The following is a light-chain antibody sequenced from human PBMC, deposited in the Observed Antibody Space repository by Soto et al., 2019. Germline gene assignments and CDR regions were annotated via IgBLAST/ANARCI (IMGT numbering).Light chain of an antibody. V-gene: IGKV1-13*02. Sequence: AIQLTQSLSSLSASVGDRVTITCRASQGISSALAWYQQKPGKSPNLLMYDVSSLESGVPSRFSGSGSGTDFTLTISSLQPEDFATYYCLQFNTYPALTFGGGTKVEIK. J-gene: IGKJ4*01. CDR3: LQFNTYPALT. CDR1: QGISSA. CDR2: DVS.